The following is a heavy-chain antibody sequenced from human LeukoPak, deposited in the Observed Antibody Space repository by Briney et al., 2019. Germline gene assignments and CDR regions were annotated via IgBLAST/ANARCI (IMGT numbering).Heavy chain of an antibody. D-gene: IGHD3-3*01. V-gene: IGHV3-23*01. Sequence: GGSLRLSCAASGFTVSSNYMSWVRQAPGKGLEWVSAISGSGGSTYYADSVKGRFTISRDNSKNTLYLQMNSLRAEDTAVYYCAKFPYDFWSGYFGYYFDYWGQGTLVTVSS. CDR2: ISGSGGST. J-gene: IGHJ4*02. CDR3: AKFPYDFWSGYFGYYFDY. CDR1: GFTVSSNY.